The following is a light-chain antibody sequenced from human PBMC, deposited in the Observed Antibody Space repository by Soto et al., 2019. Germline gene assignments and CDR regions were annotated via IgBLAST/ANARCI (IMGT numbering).Light chain of an antibody. CDR2: DAS. V-gene: IGKV1-5*01. CDR3: QQYNNYSLT. J-gene: IGKJ1*01. CDR1: QSISGW. Sequence: DIQMTQSPSTLSASVGDRITITCRASQSISGWLAWYQQKPGKASKALIYDASSLESGVPSRFSGSGSGTEFTLTISSLQPDDFATYYCQQYNNYSLTFGQGTKVEIK.